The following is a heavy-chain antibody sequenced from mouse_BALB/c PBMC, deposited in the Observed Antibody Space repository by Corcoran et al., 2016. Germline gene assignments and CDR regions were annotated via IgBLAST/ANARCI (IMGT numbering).Heavy chain of an antibody. CDR1: GYTFTSYV. Sequence: EVQLQQSGPELVKPGASVKMSCKASGYTFTSYVMHWVKQKPGQGLEWIGYINPYNDGTKYNEKFKGKATLTSDKSSSTAYMELSSLTSGDSAVYYCASQYRSYYCDYWGQGTTLTVSS. V-gene: IGHV1S136*01. CDR3: ASQYRSYYCDY. CDR2: INPYNDGT. D-gene: IGHD2-14*01. J-gene: IGHJ2*01.